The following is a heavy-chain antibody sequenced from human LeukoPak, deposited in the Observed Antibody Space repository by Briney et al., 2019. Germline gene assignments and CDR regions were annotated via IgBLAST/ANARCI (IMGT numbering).Heavy chain of an antibody. CDR2: IYYSGST. CDR1: GGSISSCY. CDR3: ARQGIPYYYYGMDV. Sequence: SETLSLTCTVSGGSISSCYWSWIRQPPGKGLEWIGYIYYSGSTNYNPSLKSRVTISVDTSKNQFSLKLSSVTAADTAVYYCARQGIPYYYYGMDVWGQGTTVTVSS. V-gene: IGHV4-59*08. J-gene: IGHJ6*02. D-gene: IGHD6-13*01.